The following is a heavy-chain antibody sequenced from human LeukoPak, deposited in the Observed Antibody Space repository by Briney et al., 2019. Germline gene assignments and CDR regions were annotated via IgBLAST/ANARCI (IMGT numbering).Heavy chain of an antibody. V-gene: IGHV1-18*01. CDR1: GYTFTSYG. Sequence: ASVKVSCKASGYTFTSYGISWVGQAPGQGREWRGWIRAYNVNTTSAQTLQGRVTMTTDTSTSTAYMQLRSLRSDDTAVYYCGRAADSGSYYNSGFDYWGQGTLVTVSS. CDR2: IRAYNVNT. D-gene: IGHD3-10*01. CDR3: GRAADSGSYYNSGFDY. J-gene: IGHJ4*02.